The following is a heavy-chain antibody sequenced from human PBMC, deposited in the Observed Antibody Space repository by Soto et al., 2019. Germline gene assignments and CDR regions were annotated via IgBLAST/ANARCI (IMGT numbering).Heavy chain of an antibody. CDR3: ARGRYCLTGRCFPNWFDS. V-gene: IGHV4-34*01. J-gene: IGHJ5*01. D-gene: IGHD2-15*01. CDR1: GGSFSGYY. Sequence: NPSETLSLTCAVYGGSFSGYYWSWIRQPPGKGLEWIGEINHSGSTNYNPSLKSRVTISVDTSKNQFSLKLSSVTAADTAVYFCARGRYCLTGRCFPNWFDSWGQGTLVTVSS. CDR2: INHSGST.